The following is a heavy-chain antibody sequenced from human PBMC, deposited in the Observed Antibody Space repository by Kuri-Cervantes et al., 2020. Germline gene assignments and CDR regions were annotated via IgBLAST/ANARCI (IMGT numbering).Heavy chain of an antibody. CDR3: ARGYYGSGSYPSW. CDR2: ISAYNGNT. V-gene: IGHV1-18*01. D-gene: IGHD3-10*01. Sequence: ASVKVSCKASGYTFTSYGISWVRQAPGQGLEWMGWISAYNGNTNYAQKLQGRVTMTRDTSTSTVYMELSSLRSEDTAVYYCARGYYGSGSYPSWWGQGTLVTVSS. J-gene: IGHJ4*02. CDR1: GYTFTSYG.